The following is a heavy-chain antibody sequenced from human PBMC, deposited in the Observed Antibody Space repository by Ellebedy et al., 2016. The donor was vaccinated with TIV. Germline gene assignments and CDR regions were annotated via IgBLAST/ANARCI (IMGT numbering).Heavy chain of an antibody. V-gene: IGHV1-18*01. J-gene: IGHJ5*02. CDR2: ISAYNGNT. CDR1: GYTFTSYG. CDR3: ARDRVRIVLVPAARSGPNWFDP. D-gene: IGHD2-2*01. Sequence: AASVKVSCKASGYTFTSYGISWVRQAPGQGLEWMGWISAYNGNTNYAQKLQGRVTMTTDTSTSTAYMELRSLRSDDTAVYYCARDRVRIVLVPAARSGPNWFDPWGQGTLVTVSS.